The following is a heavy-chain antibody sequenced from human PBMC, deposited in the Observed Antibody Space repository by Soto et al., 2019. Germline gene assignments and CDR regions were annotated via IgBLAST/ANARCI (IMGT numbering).Heavy chain of an antibody. V-gene: IGHV4-31*03. J-gene: IGHJ6*02. CDR3: AASCVGCCGFNYYGMDV. D-gene: IGHD5-12*01. CDR1: GGSISSGGYY. CDR2: IYYSGST. Sequence: QVQLQESGPGLVKPSQTLSLTCTVSGGSISSGGYYWSWIRQHPGKGLEWIGYIYYSGSTYYNPSLQSRVTISVATSKNQFSRTLSSVTAAYTAVYYCAASCVGCCGFNYYGMDVWGQGTTVTVSS.